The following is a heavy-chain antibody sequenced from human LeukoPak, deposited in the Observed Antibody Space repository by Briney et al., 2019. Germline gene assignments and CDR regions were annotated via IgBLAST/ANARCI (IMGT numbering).Heavy chain of an antibody. D-gene: IGHD2/OR15-2a*01. Sequence: ASVKVSCKSSEFTFTDQYIHWGRQGPGQGLEWMGYVGPHSTFTSSPQEFQGRVTMTRDASMSTAYMELTRLTSDDTAVYYCVREGEGPLSKDFDYWGQGTLVTVSS. CDR1: EFTFTDQY. CDR2: VGPHSTFT. CDR3: VREGEGPLSKDFDY. V-gene: IGHV1-2*02. J-gene: IGHJ4*02.